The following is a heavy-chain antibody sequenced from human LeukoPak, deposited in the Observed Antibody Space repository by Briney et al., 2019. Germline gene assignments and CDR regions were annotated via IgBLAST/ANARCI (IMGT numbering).Heavy chain of an antibody. CDR1: GYTFTDYY. CDR3: ARAIAVVDY. J-gene: IGHJ4*02. CDR2: INPNSGGT. D-gene: IGHD6-19*01. Sequence: ASVKVPCKASGYTFTDYYIHWVRQAPGQGLEWMGWINPNSGGTNYAQKFQGRVTMTKDTSMSTAYMELSRLRSDDTAVCFCARAIAVVDYWGQGTLVTVSS. V-gene: IGHV1-2*02.